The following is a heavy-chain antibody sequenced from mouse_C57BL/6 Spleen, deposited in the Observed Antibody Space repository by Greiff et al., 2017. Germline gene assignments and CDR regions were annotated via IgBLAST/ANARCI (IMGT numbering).Heavy chain of an antibody. CDR2: IYPGDGDT. CDR1: GYAFSSSW. J-gene: IGHJ2*01. D-gene: IGHD1-1*01. CDR3: ARVYYGSSYTDY. Sequence: QVQLQQSGPELVKPGASVKISCKASGYAFSSSWMNWVKQRPGKGLEWIGRIYPGDGDTNYNGKFKGKATLTADKSSSTAYMQLSSLTSEDSAVYFCARVYYGSSYTDYWGQGTTLTVSS. V-gene: IGHV1-82*01.